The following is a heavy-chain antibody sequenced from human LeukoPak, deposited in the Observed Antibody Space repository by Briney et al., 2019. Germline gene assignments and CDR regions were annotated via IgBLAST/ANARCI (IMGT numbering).Heavy chain of an antibody. CDR2: ISRSSAYI. V-gene: IGHV3-21*05. J-gene: IGHJ4*02. CDR3: ARVWQDYSNADY. D-gene: IGHD4-11*01. CDR1: GFTFSYYW. Sequence: PGGSLRLSCAASGFTFSYYWMHWVRQAPGKGPEWVSYISRSSAYIHYADSVRGRFAISRDNAKNSLYLQMNSLRAEDTAIYYCARVWQDYSNADYWGQGTLVTVSS.